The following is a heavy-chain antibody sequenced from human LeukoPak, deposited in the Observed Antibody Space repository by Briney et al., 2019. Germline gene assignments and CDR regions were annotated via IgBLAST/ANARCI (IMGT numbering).Heavy chain of an antibody. D-gene: IGHD3-22*01. CDR3: ARHYYDSSGHFPTDY. J-gene: IGHJ4*02. Sequence: SQTLSLTCTVSGGSISSGSYYWSWIRQPAGKGLEWIGRVYTSGTTNYNPSLKSRVTISVDTSKNQFSLKLSSVTVADTAVYYCARHYYDSSGHFPTDYWGQGTLVTVSS. V-gene: IGHV4-61*02. CDR2: VYTSGTT. CDR1: GGSISSGSYY.